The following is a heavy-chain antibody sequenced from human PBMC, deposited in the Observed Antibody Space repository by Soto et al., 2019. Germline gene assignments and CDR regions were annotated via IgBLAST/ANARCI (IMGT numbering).Heavy chain of an antibody. CDR1: GGSFRSYT. J-gene: IGHJ6*02. D-gene: IGHD2-21*01. CDR2: IIPLRGIA. V-gene: IGHV1-69*02. Sequence: QVQLVQSGAVVKKPGSSVKVSCKASGGSFRSYTISWVRQAPGQGLEWMGRIIPLRGIANYAQKFQGRVTMTADKSTSTAYMELSSLRAEDTAVYYCASTVAPPYYYYGMDVWGQGTTVTVSS. CDR3: ASTVAPPYYYYGMDV.